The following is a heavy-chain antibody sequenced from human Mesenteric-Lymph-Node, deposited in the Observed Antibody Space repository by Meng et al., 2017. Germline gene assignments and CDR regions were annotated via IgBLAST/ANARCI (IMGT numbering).Heavy chain of an antibody. CDR2: IIPIFDTS. D-gene: IGHD2-15*01. J-gene: IGHJ1*01. CDR1: GDSFSSYA. Sequence: SVKLSCKASGDSFSSYAISCVRQAPGQGLEWMGEIIPIFDTSDYAQKFQGRITITADKSAITAYMELSSLRYEDTAGYYCARGDVGYCRGGSCYYFQHWGQGTLVTVSS. V-gene: IGHV1-69*06. CDR3: ARGDVGYCRGGSCYYFQH.